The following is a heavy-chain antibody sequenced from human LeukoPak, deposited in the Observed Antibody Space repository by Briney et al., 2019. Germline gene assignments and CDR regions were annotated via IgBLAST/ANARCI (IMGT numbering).Heavy chain of an antibody. CDR1: GYTFTSYY. J-gene: IGHJ4*02. Sequence: ASVKVSCKASGYTFTSYYMHWVRQAPGRGLEWMGIINPSGGSTSYAQKFQGRVTMTRDTSISTAYMELSRLRSDDTAVYYCARDSGDRNFDYWGQGTLVTVSS. CDR2: INPSGGST. D-gene: IGHD6-25*01. V-gene: IGHV1-46*01. CDR3: ARDSGDRNFDY.